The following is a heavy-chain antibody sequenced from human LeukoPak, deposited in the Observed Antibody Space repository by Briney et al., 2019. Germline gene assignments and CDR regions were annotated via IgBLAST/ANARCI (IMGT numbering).Heavy chain of an antibody. CDR3: AKDLPNWGADY. V-gene: IGHV3-7*01. CDR1: GFTFSSYW. D-gene: IGHD7-27*01. CDR2: IKQDGSEK. Sequence: GGSLRLSCAASGFTFSSYWMSWVRQAPGKGLEWVANIKQDGSEKYYADSVKGRFTISRDNSKNTLYLQMNSLRAEDTAVYYCAKDLPNWGADYWGQGTLVTVSS. J-gene: IGHJ4*02.